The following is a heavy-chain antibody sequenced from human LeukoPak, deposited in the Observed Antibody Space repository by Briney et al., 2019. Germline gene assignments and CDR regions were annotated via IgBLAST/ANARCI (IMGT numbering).Heavy chain of an antibody. CDR1: GFTFSSYA. Sequence: AGGSLRLSCAASGFTFSSYAMSWVRQAPGKGLEWVSAISGSGGSTYYADSVKGRFTISRDNSKNTLYLQMNSLRAEDTAVYYCAKGQQWLGGGNYFDYWGQGTLVTVSS. J-gene: IGHJ4*02. D-gene: IGHD6-19*01. CDR2: ISGSGGST. CDR3: AKGQQWLGGGNYFDY. V-gene: IGHV3-23*01.